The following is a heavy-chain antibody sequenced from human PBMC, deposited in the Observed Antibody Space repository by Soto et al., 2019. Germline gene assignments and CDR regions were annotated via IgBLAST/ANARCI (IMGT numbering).Heavy chain of an antibody. V-gene: IGHV3-9*01. Sequence: EAQLVESGGGLVQPGRSLRLSCAGSGFIFDDFAIHWVRQAPGKGLEWVSGISWNSDSIGYADSVKGRFTISRDNAKNSLYLQMNSRRVEDTALYYCTNVGGPYDFWSGPLHFDLWGQGTLVTVSS. CDR2: ISWNSDSI. CDR1: GFIFDDFA. J-gene: IGHJ4*02. CDR3: TNVGGPYDFWSGPLHFDL. D-gene: IGHD3-3*01.